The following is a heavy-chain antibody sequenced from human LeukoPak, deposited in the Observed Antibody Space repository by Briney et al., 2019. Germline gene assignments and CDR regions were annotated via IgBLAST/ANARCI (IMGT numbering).Heavy chain of an antibody. CDR1: GFTFSSYS. Sequence: GSLRLSCAASGFTFSSYSMNSVRQAPGKGLEWVSSISSSSSYIYYADSVKGRFTISRDNAKNSLYLQMNSLRAEDTAVYYCARATIFGWFDPWGQGTLVTVSS. V-gene: IGHV3-21*01. D-gene: IGHD3-9*01. CDR3: ARATIFGWFDP. J-gene: IGHJ5*02. CDR2: ISSSSSYI.